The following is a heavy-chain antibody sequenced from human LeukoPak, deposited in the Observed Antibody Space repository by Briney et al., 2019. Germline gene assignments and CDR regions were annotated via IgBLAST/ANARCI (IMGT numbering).Heavy chain of an antibody. CDR3: ARAITKDHLELWQNGWFDP. V-gene: IGHV1-18*04. CDR2: ISAYNGNT. J-gene: IGHJ5*02. D-gene: IGHD5-18*01. CDR1: GYTFTGYY. Sequence: GASVKVSCKASGYTFTGYYMHWVRQAPGQGLEWMGWISAYNGNTNYAQKLQGRVTMTTDTSTSTAYMELRSLRSDDTAVYYCARAITKDHLELWQNGWFDPWGQGTLVTVSS.